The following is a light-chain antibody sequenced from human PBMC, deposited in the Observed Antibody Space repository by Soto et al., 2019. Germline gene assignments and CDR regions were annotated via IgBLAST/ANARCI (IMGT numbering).Light chain of an antibody. Sequence: IVSTQSPGTLCLSPGERATLSCWASQSISDTLAWCQQKPGQAPRLLIYGASSRATGIPARFSGSGSGTDFTLTISSLEPEDFAVYYCQQRSNWPSGTFGQGTKVDIK. CDR2: GAS. V-gene: IGKV3-11*01. J-gene: IGKJ1*01. CDR1: QSISDT. CDR3: QQRSNWPSGT.